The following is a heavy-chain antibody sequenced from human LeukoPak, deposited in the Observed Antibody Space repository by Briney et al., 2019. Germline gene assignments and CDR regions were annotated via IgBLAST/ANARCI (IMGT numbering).Heavy chain of an antibody. CDR3: AAGSGWLIDY. CDR2: KKKDESEE. Sequence: GRSLRLPCAASGFTINTYCMNWVRQASGRGREWVTNKKKDESEEKYVDSVKGRFTISRDNAKNSLYLQMNSLRAEDTAVYYCAAGSGWLIDYWGQGTLVAVSS. V-gene: IGHV3-7*01. CDR1: GFTINTYC. J-gene: IGHJ4*02. D-gene: IGHD6-19*01.